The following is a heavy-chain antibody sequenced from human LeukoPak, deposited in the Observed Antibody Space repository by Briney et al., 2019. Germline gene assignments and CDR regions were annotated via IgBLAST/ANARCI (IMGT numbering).Heavy chain of an antibody. CDR3: ARDPNYGSGSSYYYYYGMDV. CDR2: IWYDGSNK. D-gene: IGHD3-10*01. J-gene: IGHJ6*02. Sequence: GGSLRLSCAASGFTFSSYGMHWVRQAPGKGLEWVAVIWYDGSNKYYADSVKGRFTISRDNSKNTLYLQMNSLRAEDTAVYYCARDPNYGSGSSYYYYYGMDVSGQGTTVTVSS. V-gene: IGHV3-33*01. CDR1: GFTFSSYG.